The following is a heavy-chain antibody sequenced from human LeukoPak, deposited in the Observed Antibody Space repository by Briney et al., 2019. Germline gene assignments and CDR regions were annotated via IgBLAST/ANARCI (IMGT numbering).Heavy chain of an antibody. CDR2: ISAYNGNT. D-gene: IGHD3-10*01. CDR1: GYTFTSYG. J-gene: IGHJ4*02. V-gene: IGHV1-18*01. CDR3: ARDWGIQFYGSGSYY. Sequence: RRASVKVSCKASGYTFTSYGISWVRQAPGQGLEWMGWISAYNGNTNYAQKLQGRVTMTTDTSTSTAYMELRSLRSDDTAVYYCARDWGIQFYGSGSYYWGQGTLVTVSS.